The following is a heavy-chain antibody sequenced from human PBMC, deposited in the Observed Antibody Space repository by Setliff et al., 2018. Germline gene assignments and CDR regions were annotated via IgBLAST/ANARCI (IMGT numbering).Heavy chain of an antibody. CDR2: VYYSGTT. CDR3: ARGGTYRYFDY. CDR1: GGSISGASIRSYY. Sequence: SETLSLTCTVSGGSISGASIRSYYWSWIRQPPGKGLEFIGYVYYSGTTNYDTSLKSRVTMSADTSNNQFSLKLTSVSAADTAVYYCARGGTYRYFDYWGPGTPVTVSS. V-gene: IGHV4-61*01. J-gene: IGHJ4*02.